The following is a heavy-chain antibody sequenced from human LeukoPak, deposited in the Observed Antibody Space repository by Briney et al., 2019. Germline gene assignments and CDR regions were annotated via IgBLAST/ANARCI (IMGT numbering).Heavy chain of an antibody. V-gene: IGHV3-23*01. CDR2: ISGSGGST. D-gene: IGHD3-22*01. CDR1: GFTFSSYA. Sequence: GGSLRLSCAASGFTFSSYAMSWVRQAPGKGLEWVSAISGSGGSTYYADSVKGRFTISRDNSKNTLYLQMNSLRAEDTAVYYCAKEVTRGYYYDSSGLDYWGQGTLDTVSS. CDR3: AKEVTRGYYYDSSGLDY. J-gene: IGHJ4*02.